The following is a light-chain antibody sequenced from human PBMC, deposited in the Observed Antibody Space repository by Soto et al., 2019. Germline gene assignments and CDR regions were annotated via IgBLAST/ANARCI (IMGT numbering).Light chain of an antibody. CDR1: SSDVGGYNY. CDR2: DVT. J-gene: IGLJ1*01. CDR3: CSYAGGYTYV. V-gene: IGLV2-11*01. Sequence: QSALTQPRSVSGSPEQSVTISCTGTSSDVGGYNYVSWYQQYPSKAPKLMIYDVTKRPSGVPDRFSGSKSGNTASLTISGLQAGDEADYYCCSYAGGYTYVFGTGTKLTVL.